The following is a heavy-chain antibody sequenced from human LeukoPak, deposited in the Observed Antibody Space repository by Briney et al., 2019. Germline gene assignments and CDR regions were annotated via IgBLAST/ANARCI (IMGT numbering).Heavy chain of an antibody. CDR3: AKECSGCSCYSNSQYYYYGMDV. Sequence: HPGGSLRLSCAASGFTFSSSAMSWVRQAPGKGLEWVSAISGSGGSTYYADSVKGRFTVSRDNSKNTLYLQMNSLRAEDTAVFYCAKECSGCSCYSNSQYYYYGMDVWGQGTTVTVSS. V-gene: IGHV3-23*01. D-gene: IGHD2-15*01. J-gene: IGHJ6*02. CDR2: ISGSGGST. CDR1: GFTFSSSA.